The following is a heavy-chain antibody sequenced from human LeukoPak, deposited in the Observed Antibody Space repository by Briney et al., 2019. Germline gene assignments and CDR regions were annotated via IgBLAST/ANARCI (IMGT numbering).Heavy chain of an antibody. CDR3: AKWPLRYFDWPPPHYYYYMDV. CDR2: ISGSGGST. V-gene: IGHV3-23*01. CDR1: GFTFSSYA. J-gene: IGHJ6*03. D-gene: IGHD3-9*01. Sequence: GGSLRLSCAASGFTFSSYAMSWVRQAPGKGLEWVSAISGSGGSTYYADSVKGRFTISRDNSKNTLYLQMNSLRAEDTAVYYCAKWPLRYFDWPPPHYYYYMDVWGKGTTVTVSS.